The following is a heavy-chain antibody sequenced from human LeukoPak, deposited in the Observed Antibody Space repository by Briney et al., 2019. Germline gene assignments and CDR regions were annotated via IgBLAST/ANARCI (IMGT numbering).Heavy chain of an antibody. CDR3: ARQEMATTESPFDY. Sequence: SETLSLTCTVSGGSISSYYWSWIRQPPGKGLEWIGYIYYSGSTNCNPSLKSRVTISVDTSKNQFSLKLSSVTAADTAVYYCARQEMATTESPFDYWGQGTLVTVSS. CDR2: IYYSGST. V-gene: IGHV4-59*08. D-gene: IGHD5-24*01. J-gene: IGHJ4*02. CDR1: GGSISSYY.